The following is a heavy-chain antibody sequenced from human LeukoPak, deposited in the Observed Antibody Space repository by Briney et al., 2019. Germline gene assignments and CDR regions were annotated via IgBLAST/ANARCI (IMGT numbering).Heavy chain of an antibody. CDR3: ARVRATGAHDC. V-gene: IGHV4-39*06. D-gene: IGHD1-14*01. CDR1: GGSFSSSSYY. J-gene: IGHJ4*02. Sequence: SETLSLTCTVSGGSFSSSSYYWGWIRQPPGKGLEWIGNIYYSGSTYYSPSLKSRVTISVDTSKNQFALRLSSVTAADTAVYYCARVRATGAHDCWGQGTLVTVSS. CDR2: IYYSGST.